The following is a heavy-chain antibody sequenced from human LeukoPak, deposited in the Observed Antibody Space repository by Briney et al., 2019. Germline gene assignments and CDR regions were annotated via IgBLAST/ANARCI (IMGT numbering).Heavy chain of an antibody. J-gene: IGHJ4*02. CDR3: ARDYGSYYYGSGSPPFDY. V-gene: IGHV4-34*01. CDR1: GGSFSGYY. CDR2: INHSGST. D-gene: IGHD3-10*01. Sequence: SETLSLTCAVYGGSFSGYYWSWIRQPPGKGLEWIGEINHSGSTNYNPSLKSRVTISVDTSKNQFSLKLSSVTAADTAVYYCARDYGSYYYGSGSPPFDYWGQGTLVTVSS.